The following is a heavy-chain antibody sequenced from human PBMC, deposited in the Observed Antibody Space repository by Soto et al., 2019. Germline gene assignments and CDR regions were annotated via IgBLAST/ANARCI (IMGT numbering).Heavy chain of an antibody. CDR1: GGSISSGDYY. V-gene: IGHV4-30-4*01. J-gene: IGHJ4*02. CDR3: AGTSSNYYDTSGYYFDY. D-gene: IGHD3-22*01. CDR2: IYYSGST. Sequence: SETLSLTCTVSGGSISSGDYYWSWIRQLPGKGLEWIGHIYYSGSTYYNPSLKSRVSISVDSSKNHFSLKLSSVTAADTAVYYCAGTSSNYYDTSGYYFDYWGQGTLVTVSS.